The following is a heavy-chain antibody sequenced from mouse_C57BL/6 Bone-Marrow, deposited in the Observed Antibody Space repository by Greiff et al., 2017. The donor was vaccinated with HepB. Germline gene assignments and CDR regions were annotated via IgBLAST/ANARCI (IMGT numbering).Heavy chain of an antibody. V-gene: IGHV6-3*01. CDR3: TLPYYYGSSYGY. D-gene: IGHD1-1*01. CDR2: IRLKSDNYAT. CDR1: GFTFSNYW. Sequence: EVKLLESGGGLVQPGGSMKLSCVASGFTFSNYWMNWVRQSPEKGLEWVAQIRLKSDNYATHYAVSVKGRFTISRDDSKSSVYLQMNNLRAEDTGIYYCTLPYYYGSSYGYWGQGTTLTVSS. J-gene: IGHJ2*01.